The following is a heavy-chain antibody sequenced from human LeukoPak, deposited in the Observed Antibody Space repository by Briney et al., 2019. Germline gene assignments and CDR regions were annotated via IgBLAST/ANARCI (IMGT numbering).Heavy chain of an antibody. CDR1: GYSISSGYY. Sequence: PSETLSLTCTVSGYSISSGYYWGWIRQPPGKGLEWIGSIYHSGSTYYNPSLKSRVTISVDTSKNQFSLKLSSVTAADTAVYYCARGKGSITMIAWGQGTLVTVSS. D-gene: IGHD3-22*01. V-gene: IGHV4-38-2*02. CDR3: ARGKGSITMIA. CDR2: IYHSGST. J-gene: IGHJ4*02.